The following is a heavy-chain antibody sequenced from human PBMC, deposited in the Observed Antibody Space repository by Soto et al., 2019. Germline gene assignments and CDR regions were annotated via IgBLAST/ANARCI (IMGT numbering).Heavy chain of an antibody. CDR2: IYYSGST. CDR1: GGSISSGGYY. CDR3: ASMIVVVPYFQH. V-gene: IGHV4-31*03. Sequence: QVQLQESGPGLVKPSQTLSLTCTVSGGSISSGGYYWRWIRQHPGKGLEWIGYIYYSGSTYYHPSLKSRVTISVDTSKNQFSLKLSSVTAADTAVYYCASMIVVVPYFQHWGQGTLVTVSS. J-gene: IGHJ1*01. D-gene: IGHD3-22*01.